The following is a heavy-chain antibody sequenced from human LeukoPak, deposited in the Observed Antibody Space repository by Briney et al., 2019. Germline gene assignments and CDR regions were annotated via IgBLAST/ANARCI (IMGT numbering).Heavy chain of an antibody. D-gene: IGHD3-10*01. J-gene: IGHJ4*02. Sequence: SQTLSLTCAISGDSVSSNSAAWNWIRQSPSRGLEWLGRTYYRSKWYNDYAVSVKSRITINPDTSKNQFSLQLNSVTPEDTAVYYCARDQITMVRGVIIMATFDYWGQGTLVTVSS. CDR2: TYYRSKWYN. V-gene: IGHV6-1*01. CDR3: ARDQITMVRGVIIMATFDY. CDR1: GDSVSSNSAA.